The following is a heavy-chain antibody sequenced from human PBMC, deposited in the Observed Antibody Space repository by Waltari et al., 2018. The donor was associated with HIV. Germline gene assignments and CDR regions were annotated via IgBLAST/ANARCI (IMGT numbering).Heavy chain of an antibody. J-gene: IGHJ4*02. Sequence: QLQLQESGPGLVKPSETLSLTCTVSGGSISSSSYYWGWIRQPPGKGLEWIGSIYYSGSTYYNPSLKSRVTISVDTSKNQFSLKLSCVTDADTAVYYCARQDDYVWGSYRLYYFDDWGQGTLVTVSS. CDR1: GGSISSSSYY. V-gene: IGHV4-39*01. D-gene: IGHD3-16*02. CDR3: ARQDDYVWGSYRLYYFDD. CDR2: IYYSGST.